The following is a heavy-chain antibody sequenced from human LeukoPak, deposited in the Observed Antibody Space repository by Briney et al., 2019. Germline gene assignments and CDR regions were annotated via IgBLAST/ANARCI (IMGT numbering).Heavy chain of an antibody. CDR2: IYYSGST. CDR1: GGSISSYY. Sequence: PSETLSLTCTVSGGSISSYYWSWIRQPPGKGLEWIGYIYYSGSTNYNPSLKSRVTISVDTSKNQFSLKLSSVTAADTAVYYCARDLGPGAFDIWGQGTMVTVSS. CDR3: ARDLGPGAFDI. J-gene: IGHJ3*02. V-gene: IGHV4-59*12.